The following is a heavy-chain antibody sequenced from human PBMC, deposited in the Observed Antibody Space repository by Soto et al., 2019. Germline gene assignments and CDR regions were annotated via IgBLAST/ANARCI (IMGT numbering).Heavy chain of an antibody. Sequence: GGSLRLSCAASGFTFSGSAMHWVRQASGKGLEWVGRIRSKAKSYATVYAASVKGRFTISRDDTKNTAYLQMNSLKTEDTAVYYCTRLGIAAAGTDYWGQGTLVTVSS. D-gene: IGHD6-13*01. V-gene: IGHV3-73*01. CDR3: TRLGIAAAGTDY. CDR2: IRSKAKSYAT. CDR1: GFTFSGSA. J-gene: IGHJ4*02.